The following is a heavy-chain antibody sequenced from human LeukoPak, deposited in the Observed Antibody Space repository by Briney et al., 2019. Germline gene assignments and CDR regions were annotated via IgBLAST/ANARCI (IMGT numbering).Heavy chain of an antibody. D-gene: IGHD4-17*01. V-gene: IGHV4-59*01. CDR2: IYCSGST. CDR1: GGSISSYY. J-gene: IGHJ4*02. Sequence: PSETLSLTCTVSGGSISSYYWSWIRQPPGKGLEWIGYIYCSGSTNYNPSLKSRVTISVDTSKNQFSLKLSSVTAADTAVYYCARAVETVAYYFDYWGQGTLVTVSS. CDR3: ARAVETVAYYFDY.